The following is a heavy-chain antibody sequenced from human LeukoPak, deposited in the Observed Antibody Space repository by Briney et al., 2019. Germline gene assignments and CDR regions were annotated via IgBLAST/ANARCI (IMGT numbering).Heavy chain of an antibody. Sequence: PGGSLRLSCAASGFTFSRYWMHWVRQAPGKGLVWVSRIHSDGSSTSYADSVKGRFTISRDNAKNTLYLQMNSLRAEDTAVYYCAREWTPYYYDSSGYYYGNAFDIWGQGTMVTVSS. D-gene: IGHD3-22*01. CDR1: GFTFSRYW. J-gene: IGHJ3*02. V-gene: IGHV3-74*01. CDR3: AREWTPYYYDSSGYYYGNAFDI. CDR2: IHSDGSST.